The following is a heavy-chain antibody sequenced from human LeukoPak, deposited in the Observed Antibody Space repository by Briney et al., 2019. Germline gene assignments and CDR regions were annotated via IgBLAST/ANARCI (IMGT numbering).Heavy chain of an antibody. V-gene: IGHV3-23*01. CDR3: AKEGAAMGYGSGSYPLDP. CDR1: GYTFSSYA. D-gene: IGHD3-10*01. J-gene: IGHJ5*02. Sequence: PGGSLRLSCAASGYTFSSYAMSWVRQAPGKGLEWVSAISGSGGSTYYADSVKGRFTISRDNSKNTLYLQMNSLRAEDTAVYYCAKEGAAMGYGSGSYPLDPWGQGTLVTVSS. CDR2: ISGSGGST.